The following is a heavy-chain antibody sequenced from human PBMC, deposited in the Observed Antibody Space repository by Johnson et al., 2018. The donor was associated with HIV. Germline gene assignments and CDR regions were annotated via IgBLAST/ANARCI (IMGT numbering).Heavy chain of an antibody. Sequence: VQLVESGGGLVQPGGSLRLSCAASGFTVSGDYMSWVRQAPGKGLEWVSVISRGDTTYYADSVKGRFTISRDTSKNTLYLQMNSLRPEDTAVDYCASDGWELLGVAAFDVWGQGTLVTVSS. V-gene: IGHV3-66*02. J-gene: IGHJ3*01. CDR3: ASDGWELLGVAAFDV. CDR2: ISRGDTT. CDR1: GFTVSGDY. D-gene: IGHD1-26*01.